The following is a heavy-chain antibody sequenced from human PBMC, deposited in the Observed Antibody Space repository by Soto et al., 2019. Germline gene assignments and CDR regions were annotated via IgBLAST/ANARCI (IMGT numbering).Heavy chain of an antibody. J-gene: IGHJ5*02. D-gene: IGHD6-19*01. Sequence: SVKVSCKASGVTFSSYAISWVRQAPGQGLEWMGGIIPIFGTANYAQKFQGRVTITADKSTSTAYMELSSLRSEDTAVYYCAEAVAGRNWFDPWGQGTLVTVSS. CDR3: AEAVAGRNWFDP. CDR2: IIPIFGTA. CDR1: GVTFSSYA. V-gene: IGHV1-69*06.